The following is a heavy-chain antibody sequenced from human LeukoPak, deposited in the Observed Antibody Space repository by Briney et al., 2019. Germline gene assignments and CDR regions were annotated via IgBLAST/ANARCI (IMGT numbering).Heavy chain of an antibody. Sequence: GGPLRLSCVASGFTFSNYWMSWVRQAPGKGLEWVANIKQDGSEKYYVDSVKGRFTISRDNAKNSLYLQMNSLRAEDTAVYYCTRVGAYYYDSSGSDYWGQGTLVTVSS. CDR3: TRVGAYYYDSSGSDY. D-gene: IGHD3-22*01. J-gene: IGHJ4*02. CDR1: GFTFSNYW. CDR2: IKQDGSEK. V-gene: IGHV3-7*01.